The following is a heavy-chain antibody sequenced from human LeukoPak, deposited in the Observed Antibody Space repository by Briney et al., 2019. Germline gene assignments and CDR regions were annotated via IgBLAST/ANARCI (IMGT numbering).Heavy chain of an antibody. D-gene: IGHD3-22*01. CDR3: AKWRSSGYYLDY. V-gene: IGHV3-48*01. Sequence: GGSLRLSCAASGFTFSGYIMNWVRQAPGKGLEWVSFIGTSGNTIYYADSVKGRFTVSRDNAKNALYLQMNSLTAEDTAVYYCAKWRSSGYYLDYWGQGTLVTVSS. CDR2: IGTSGNTI. J-gene: IGHJ4*02. CDR1: GFTFSGYI.